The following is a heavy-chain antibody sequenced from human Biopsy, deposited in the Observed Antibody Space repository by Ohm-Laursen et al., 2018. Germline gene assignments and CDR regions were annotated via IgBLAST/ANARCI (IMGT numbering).Heavy chain of an antibody. CDR1: GASVNTFDFY. CDR3: ARVGAGAPSIDYFDY. CDR2: IYYSGST. D-gene: IGHD1-26*01. V-gene: IGHV4-61*08. Sequence: PGTLSLTCTVSGASVNTFDFYWAWIRQPPGKGLEWIGYIYYSGSTNYNPSLRSRVTISVDRSKNQFSLELSSVTAADTAVYYCARVGAGAPSIDYFDYWGQGALVTVSS. J-gene: IGHJ4*02.